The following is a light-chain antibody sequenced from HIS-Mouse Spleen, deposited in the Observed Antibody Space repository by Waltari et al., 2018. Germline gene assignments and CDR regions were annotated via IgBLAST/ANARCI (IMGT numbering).Light chain of an antibody. CDR2: QDS. CDR3: QAWDSSTHVV. V-gene: IGLV3-1*01. J-gene: IGLJ2*01. CDR1: KLGDKY. Sequence: SYELTQPPSVSVSPGQTASIPCSGDKLGDKYACWYQQKPGPSPVLVIYQDSKRPSGIPERFSGSNSGNTATLTISGTQAMDEADYYCQAWDSSTHVVFGGGTKLTVL.